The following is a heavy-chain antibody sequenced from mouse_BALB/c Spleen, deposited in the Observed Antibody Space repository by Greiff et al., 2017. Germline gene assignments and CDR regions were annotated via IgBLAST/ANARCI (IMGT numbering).Heavy chain of an antibody. V-gene: IGHV14-3*02. Sequence: EVQLQQSGAELVKPVASVKLSCTASGFNIKDTYMHWVKQRPEQGLEWIGRIDPANGNTKYDPKFQGKATITADTSSNTAYLQLSSLTSEDTAVYYCASNWDGFAYWGQGTLVTVSA. D-gene: IGHD4-1*01. CDR2: IDPANGNT. CDR3: ASNWDGFAY. CDR1: GFNIKDTY. J-gene: IGHJ3*01.